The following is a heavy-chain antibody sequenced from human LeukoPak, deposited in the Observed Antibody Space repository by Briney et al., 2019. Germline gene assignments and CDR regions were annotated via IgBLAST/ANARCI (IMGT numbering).Heavy chain of an antibody. CDR3: ATASYSGYEPDPFDY. V-gene: IGHV3-21*01. J-gene: IGHJ4*02. D-gene: IGHD5-12*01. Sequence: PGGSLRLSCAASGFTFSSYSMNWVRQAPGKGLEWVSSISRSSGYIYYVDSVKGRFTISRDNAKNSLYLQMNSLRAEDTAIYYCATASYSGYEPDPFDYWGQGTLVTVSS. CDR2: ISRSSGYI. CDR1: GFTFSSYS.